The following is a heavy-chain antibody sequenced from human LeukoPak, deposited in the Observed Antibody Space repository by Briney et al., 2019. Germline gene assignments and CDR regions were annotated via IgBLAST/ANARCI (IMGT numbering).Heavy chain of an antibody. CDR3: ARYTRSGYGTFDY. CDR1: GGSISSGGYY. D-gene: IGHD3-3*01. Sequence: SQTLSLTCTVSGGSISSGGYYWSWIRQHPGKGLEWIGYIYYSGSTYYNPSLKSRVTISVDTSKNQFSLKLSSVTAADPAVYYCARYTRSGYGTFDYWGQGTLVTVSS. J-gene: IGHJ4*02. CDR2: IYYSGST. V-gene: IGHV4-31*03.